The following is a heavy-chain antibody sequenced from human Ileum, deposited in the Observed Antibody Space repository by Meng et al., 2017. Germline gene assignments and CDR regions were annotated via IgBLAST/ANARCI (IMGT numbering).Heavy chain of an antibody. Sequence: QEQLTESGQGLVTPSQTLSLICTVSGGSVSRAGYQWGWIRQPPGKGLEWIGYASTNYNPSLKSRVTISLDTSRNQFSLSLSSVTAADTAVYYCARDHMGSLDYWGQGILVTVSS. D-gene: IGHD1-26*01. V-gene: IGHV4-61*08. CDR3: ARDHMGSLDY. J-gene: IGHJ4*02. CDR1: GGSVSRAGYQ. CDR2: AST.